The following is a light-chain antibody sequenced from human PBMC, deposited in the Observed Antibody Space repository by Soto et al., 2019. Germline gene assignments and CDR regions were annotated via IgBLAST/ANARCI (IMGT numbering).Light chain of an antibody. Sequence: DIQMTQSPSTLPASVGDRVTITCRASQSITNRLAWYQQKPGKAPKLLIYKASSLESGVPSRFSGSGSGTEFTLTISSLQPDDFATYYCQQYNSYSWTFGQGTKVDIK. CDR1: QSITNR. CDR3: QQYNSYSWT. CDR2: KAS. J-gene: IGKJ1*01. V-gene: IGKV1-5*03.